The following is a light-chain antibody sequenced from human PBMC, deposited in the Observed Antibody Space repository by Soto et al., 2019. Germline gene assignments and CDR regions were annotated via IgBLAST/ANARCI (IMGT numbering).Light chain of an antibody. CDR3: MQALQTPLT. CDR2: FGS. Sequence: DIVMTQFPLSLPVTPGEPASISCRSSTSLLHSNEYNCLDWYVQKPGQSPQLLIYFGSYRASGVPDRFSGSGSGTDFTLKISRVEAEDVVVYYCMQALQTPLTFGGGTKVEIK. J-gene: IGKJ4*01. V-gene: IGKV2-28*01. CDR1: TSLLHSNEYNC.